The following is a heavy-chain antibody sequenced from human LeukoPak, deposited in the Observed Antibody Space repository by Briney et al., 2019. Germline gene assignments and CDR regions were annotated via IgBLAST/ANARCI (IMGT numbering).Heavy chain of an antibody. CDR3: ARALIVATIGVLFDP. V-gene: IGHV4-59*08. Sequence: SETLPLTCTVSGSSISSYYWSWIRQPPGKGLEWIGYIYYSGSTNYNPSLKSRVTISVDTSKNQFSLKLSSVTAADTAVYYCARALIVATIGVLFDPWGQGTLVTVSS. J-gene: IGHJ5*02. CDR1: GSSISSYY. D-gene: IGHD5-12*01. CDR2: IYYSGST.